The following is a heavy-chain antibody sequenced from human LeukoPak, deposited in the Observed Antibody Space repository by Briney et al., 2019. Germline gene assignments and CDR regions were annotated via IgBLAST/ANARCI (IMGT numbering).Heavy chain of an antibody. D-gene: IGHD6-6*01. V-gene: IGHV1-69*13. J-gene: IGHJ6*03. CDR3: ARLGYSSSSWDYYYMGV. CDR1: GGTFSRYA. CDR2: IIPILGTA. Sequence: GASVKVSCKASGGTFSRYAISWVRQAPGQGSEWMGGIIPILGTAKYAKKFQGRVTITADESTSTPYMELSSLRSEDTAVYYCARLGYSSSSWDYYYMGVWGKGTTVTVSS.